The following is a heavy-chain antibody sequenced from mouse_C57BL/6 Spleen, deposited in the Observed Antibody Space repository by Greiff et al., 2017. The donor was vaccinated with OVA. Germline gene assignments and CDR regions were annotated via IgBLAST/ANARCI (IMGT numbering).Heavy chain of an antibody. CDR1: GFNIKDYY. J-gene: IGHJ4*01. D-gene: IGHD1-1*01. CDR3: AFTTVVATGAMDY. CDR2: IDPEDGET. V-gene: IGHV14-2*01. Sequence: VQLKQSGAELVKPGASVKLSCTASGFNIKDYYMHWVKQRTEQGLEWIGRIDPEDGETKYAPKFQGKATITADTSSNTAYLQLSSLTSEDTAVYYCAFTTVVATGAMDYWGQGTSVTVSS.